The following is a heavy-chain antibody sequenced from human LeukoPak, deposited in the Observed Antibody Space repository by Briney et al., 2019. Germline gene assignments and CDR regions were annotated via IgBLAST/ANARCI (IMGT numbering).Heavy chain of an antibody. CDR1: GFTVSSNY. J-gene: IGHJ4*02. Sequence: GGSLRLSCAASGFTVSSNYMGWVRQAPGKGLEWVSVIYSGGSTYYADSVKGRFTISRDNSKNTLYLQMNSLRAEDTAVYYCARGHDILTGYGDYWGQGTLVTVSS. CDR2: IYSGGST. D-gene: IGHD3-9*01. V-gene: IGHV3-53*01. CDR3: ARGHDILTGYGDY.